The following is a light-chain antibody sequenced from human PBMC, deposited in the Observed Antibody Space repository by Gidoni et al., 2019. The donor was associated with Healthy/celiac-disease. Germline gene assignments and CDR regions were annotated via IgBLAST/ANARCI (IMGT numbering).Light chain of an antibody. V-gene: IGKV1-33*01. CDR3: QQYDNPPFT. CDR1: QDISNY. J-gene: IGKJ3*01. CDR2: DAS. Sequence: DIQLTQSPPSLSASVGDRVTSTCQASQDISNYLYWYQQQPGKAPKLLIDDASNLETGVASRFSGSGSGTDFTSTSSSLQPEDIATYYCQQYDNPPFTFGPGTKVEIK.